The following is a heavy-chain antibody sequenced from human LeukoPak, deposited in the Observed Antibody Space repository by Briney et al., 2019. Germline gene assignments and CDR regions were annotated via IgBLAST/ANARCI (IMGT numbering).Heavy chain of an antibody. CDR3: ARGALVGATRSGEDY. D-gene: IGHD1-26*01. J-gene: IGHJ4*02. CDR1: GRLFRGYY. CDR2: LKHRGGP. Sequence: SDTLSLTCAVYGRLFRGYYWRWIRHPPGKGRVGIGELKHRGGPNYNPSLKRRGNISVDTSKNQFSLKLSSVTAADTAVYYCARGALVGATRSGEDYWGQGTLVTVSS. V-gene: IGHV4-34*01.